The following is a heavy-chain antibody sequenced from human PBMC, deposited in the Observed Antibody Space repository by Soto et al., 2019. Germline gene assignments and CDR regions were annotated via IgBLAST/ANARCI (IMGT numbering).Heavy chain of an antibody. Sequence: QITLKESGPTRVKPTQTLTLTCTFSGFSLSTSGVGVGWIRQPPGKALERLALIYWDDDKRYSPSLKSRLTIPKDPSQNQMGLTMTNTDPVDTATYYRAHRAGRQRNWNGGYLDFWGQGALVTVSS. J-gene: IGHJ4*02. CDR1: GFSLSTSGVG. D-gene: IGHD1-1*01. V-gene: IGHV2-5*02. CDR3: AHRAGRQRNWNGGYLDF. CDR2: IYWDDDK.